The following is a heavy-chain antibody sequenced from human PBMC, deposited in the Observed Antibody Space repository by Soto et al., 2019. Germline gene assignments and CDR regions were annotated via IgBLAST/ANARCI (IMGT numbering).Heavy chain of an antibody. Sequence: PGKGLAWVSRTNSDGSGIIYADSVKGRFTISRDDAKNTLYLQMNSLRAEDTAVYYCTKGGPYSSGPLAYWGQGTLVTSPQ. CDR2: TNSDGSGI. CDR3: TKGGPYSSGPLAY. V-gene: IGHV3-74*01. J-gene: IGHJ4*02. D-gene: IGHD6-25*01.